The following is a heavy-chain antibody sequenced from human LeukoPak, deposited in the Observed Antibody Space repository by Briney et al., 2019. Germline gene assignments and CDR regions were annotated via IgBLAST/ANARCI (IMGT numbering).Heavy chain of an antibody. J-gene: IGHJ6*02. CDR3: AKDVRVGGGGMDV. Sequence: GGSLRLSCATSGFTFSSYAMTWVRQAPGKGLEWVSLISGSGVNTYYADSVKGRFTISRDNSKNTLSLQMNSLRAEDTAVYYCAKDVRVGGGGMDVWGQGTPVTVSS. D-gene: IGHD1-26*01. CDR1: GFTFSSYA. CDR2: ISGSGVNT. V-gene: IGHV3-23*01.